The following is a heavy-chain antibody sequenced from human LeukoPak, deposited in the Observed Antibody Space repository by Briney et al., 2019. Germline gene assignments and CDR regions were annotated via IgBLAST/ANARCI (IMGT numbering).Heavy chain of an antibody. CDR1: GDSVSSDY. J-gene: IGHJ1*01. Sequence: PSETLSLTCTVSGDSVSSDYWSWIRHPPGKRLEWIGYVYDSGTTAYNPSLKSRLTISLDTSKNQFSLNLTSVTAADPAVYYCAGRGQRYFRDWGQGILVTVSS. CDR3: AGRGQRYFRD. CDR2: VYDSGTT. V-gene: IGHV4-59*08.